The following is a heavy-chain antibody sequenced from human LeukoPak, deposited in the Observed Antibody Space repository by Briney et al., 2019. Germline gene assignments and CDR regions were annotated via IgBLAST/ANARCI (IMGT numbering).Heavy chain of an antibody. Sequence: GGSLRLSCAASGFTFSSYWMHWVRQAPGKGLVWVSYINSDGSTTNYADSVKGRFTISRDNAKNTLYLQMNRLRAEDTAVYYCARGIGSGWCLDWGQGTLVSVSS. CDR1: GFTFSSYW. J-gene: IGHJ4*02. CDR2: INSDGSTT. D-gene: IGHD6-19*01. CDR3: ARGIGSGWCLD. V-gene: IGHV3-74*01.